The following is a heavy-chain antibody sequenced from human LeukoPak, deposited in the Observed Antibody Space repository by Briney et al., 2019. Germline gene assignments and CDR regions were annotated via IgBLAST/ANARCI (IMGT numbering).Heavy chain of an antibody. CDR1: GGSISSYY. J-gene: IGHJ4*02. CDR3: ARGELSPWLASFDY. CDR2: IYTSGST. D-gene: IGHD6-19*01. V-gene: IGHV4-4*07. Sequence: SETLSLTCTVSGGSISSYYWSWIRQPAGKGLEWIGRIYTSGSTNYNPSLKSRVTISVDTSKNQFSLKLSSVTAADTAVYYCARGELSPWLASFDYWGQGTLVTVSS.